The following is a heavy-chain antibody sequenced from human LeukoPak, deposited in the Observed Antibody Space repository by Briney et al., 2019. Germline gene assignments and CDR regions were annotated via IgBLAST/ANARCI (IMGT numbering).Heavy chain of an antibody. CDR3: ARVTGYMIEDYFDY. Sequence: SETLSLTCTVSGGSISSYYWSWIRQTPGKGLEWVGHFYYSGSTNYNPSLKSRVTISVDTSENQFSLRLSSVTAADTAVYYCARVTGYMIEDYFDYWGQGTLVTVSS. CDR1: GGSISSYY. D-gene: IGHD3-22*01. CDR2: FYYSGST. J-gene: IGHJ4*02. V-gene: IGHV4-59*01.